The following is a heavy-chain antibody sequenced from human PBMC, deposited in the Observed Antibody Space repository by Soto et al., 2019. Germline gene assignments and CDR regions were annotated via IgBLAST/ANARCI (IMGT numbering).Heavy chain of an antibody. V-gene: IGHV1-8*01. CDR1: GYTFTSYD. CDR2: MNPNSGNT. J-gene: IGHJ3*02. CDR3: ARGIYCSGGSCPNAFDI. Sequence: QVQLVQSGAEVKKPGASVKVSCKASGYTFTSYDINWVRQATGQGLEWMGWMNPNSGNTGYAQKFQGRVTITRNTSISTAYMELSSLRSEDTAVYYCARGIYCSGGSCPNAFDIWGQGTMVTVSS. D-gene: IGHD2-15*01.